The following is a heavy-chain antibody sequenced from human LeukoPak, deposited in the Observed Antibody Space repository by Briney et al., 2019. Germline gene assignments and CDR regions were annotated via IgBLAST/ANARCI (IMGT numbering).Heavy chain of an antibody. D-gene: IGHD1-26*01. CDR2: ISAYNGNT. V-gene: IGHV1-18*01. CDR3: ARVPYSGSYQDY. CDR1: GYTFTSYG. Sequence: ASVKVSCKASGYTFTSYGISWVRQAPGQGLEWMGWISAYNGNTNYAQKLQGRVTMTTDTSTSTAYMELSRLRSDDTAVYYCARVPYSGSYQDYWGQGTLVTVSS. J-gene: IGHJ4*02.